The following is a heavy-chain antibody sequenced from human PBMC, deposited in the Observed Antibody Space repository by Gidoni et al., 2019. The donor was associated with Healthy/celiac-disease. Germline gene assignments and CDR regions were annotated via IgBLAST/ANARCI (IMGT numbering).Heavy chain of an antibody. V-gene: IGHV3-21*01. Sequence: EVQLVESGGGLVKPGASLRFPCAASGFPFISYTMNWGRQAPGKGLEWVSSISSSSSYIYYADSVKGRFTISRDNAKNSLYLQMNSLRAEDTAVYYCARAPGQLSLYYYYGMDVWGQGTTVTVSS. CDR3: ARAPGQLSLYYYYGMDV. D-gene: IGHD5-18*01. J-gene: IGHJ6*02. CDR1: GFPFISYT. CDR2: ISSSSSYI.